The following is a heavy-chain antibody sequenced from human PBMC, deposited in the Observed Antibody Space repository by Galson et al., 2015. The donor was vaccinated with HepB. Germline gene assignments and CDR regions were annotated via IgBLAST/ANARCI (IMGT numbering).Heavy chain of an antibody. CDR3: ARDSPGKVGATRELVYYYYMDV. J-gene: IGHJ6*03. D-gene: IGHD1-26*01. Sequence: SVKVSCKASGGAFSSYAISWVRQAPGQGLEWMGGIIPIFGTANYAQKFQGRVTITADESTSTAYMELSSLRSEDTAVYYCARDSPGKVGATRELVYYYYMDVWGKGTTVTVSS. V-gene: IGHV1-69*13. CDR1: GGAFSSYA. CDR2: IIPIFGTA.